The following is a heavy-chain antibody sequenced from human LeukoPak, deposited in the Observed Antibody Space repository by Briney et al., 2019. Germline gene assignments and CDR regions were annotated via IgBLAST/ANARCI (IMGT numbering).Heavy chain of an antibody. J-gene: IGHJ4*02. CDR1: GYTFTSYG. CDR2: ISAYNGNT. CDR3: ARVASGLIVVVPAAPFDY. V-gene: IGHV1-18*03. D-gene: IGHD2-2*01. Sequence: GASVKVSCKASGYTFTSYGISWVRQAPGQGLEWMGWISAYNGNTNYAQKLQGRVTMTTDTSTSTAYMELRSLRSDDMAVYYCARVASGLIVVVPAAPFDYWGQGTLVTVSS.